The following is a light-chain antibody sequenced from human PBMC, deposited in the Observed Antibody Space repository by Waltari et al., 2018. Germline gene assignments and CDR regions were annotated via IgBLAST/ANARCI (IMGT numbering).Light chain of an antibody. J-gene: IGLJ3*02. V-gene: IGLV2-8*01. Sequence: QSALTPPPSASGSPGQSITISCTGISTDVAGYDPVFWYQQHPGKAPKLLIYEVTKRPSGVPDRFSGSKSDNTASLAVSGLQAEDEADYYCSSYAGGSSLMFGGGTKLTVL. CDR1: STDVAGYDP. CDR3: SSYAGGSSLM. CDR2: EVT.